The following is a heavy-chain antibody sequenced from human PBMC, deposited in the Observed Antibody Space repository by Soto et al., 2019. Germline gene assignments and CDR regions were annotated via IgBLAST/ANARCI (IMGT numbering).Heavy chain of an antibody. CDR3: ARPNPLQPSYGMDV. Sequence: GESLKISCKASGYSFTSYWISWVRQMPGKGLEWMGRIDPSDSYIDYSPSFQGHVTVAVDKSTTTAYLQWSSLKASDTAIYYCARPNPLQPSYGMDVWGQGTTVTVSS. J-gene: IGHJ6*02. V-gene: IGHV5-10-1*01. CDR1: GYSFTSYW. CDR2: IDPSDSYI.